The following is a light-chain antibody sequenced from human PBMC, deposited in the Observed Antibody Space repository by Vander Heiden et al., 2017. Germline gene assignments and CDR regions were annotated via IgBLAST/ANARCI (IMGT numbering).Light chain of an antibody. CDR2: SNN. V-gene: IGLV1-44*01. CDR3: AAWDDSLNGWV. J-gene: IGLJ3*02. Sequence: QSVLTQPPSASGTPGQRVTISCSGSSSNIGSNTVNWYQQLPRTAPNLLIYSNNQRPSGVPARFSGSKSGTSASLAISGLQSDDEADYYCAAWDDSLNGWVFGGGTKLTVL. CDR1: SSNIGSNT.